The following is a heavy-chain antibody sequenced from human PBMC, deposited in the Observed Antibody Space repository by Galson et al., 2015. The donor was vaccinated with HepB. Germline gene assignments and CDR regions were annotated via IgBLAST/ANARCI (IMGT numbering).Heavy chain of an antibody. CDR1: VFTVRNNY. D-gene: IGHD7-27*01. Sequence: SLRLSCAASVFTVRNNYMSWVRQAPGKGLEWVSVIYSAGSTYYADSVKGRFTISRDNSENTLYLQMISLRTEDTAVYYCVGTTSKDYWGQGTLVTVSS. V-gene: IGHV3-53*01. J-gene: IGHJ4*02. CDR2: IYSAGST. CDR3: VGTTSKDY.